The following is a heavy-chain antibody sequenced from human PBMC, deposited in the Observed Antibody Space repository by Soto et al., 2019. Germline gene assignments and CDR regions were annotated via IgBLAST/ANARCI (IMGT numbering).Heavy chain of an antibody. CDR3: ARDDSLSFGPLYY. Sequence: GASVKVSCKASGGTFSSYTISWVRQAPGQGLEWMGRIIPILGIANYAQKFQGRVTITADKSTSTAYMELSSLRSEDTAVYYCARDDSLSFGPLYYWGQGTLVTVSS. CDR1: GGTFSSYT. J-gene: IGHJ4*02. D-gene: IGHD3-10*01. V-gene: IGHV1-69*04. CDR2: IIPILGIA.